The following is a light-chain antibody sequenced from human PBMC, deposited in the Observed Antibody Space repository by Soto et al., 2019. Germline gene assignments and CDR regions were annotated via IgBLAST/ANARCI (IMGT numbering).Light chain of an antibody. V-gene: IGKV3-11*01. CDR2: DAS. J-gene: IGKJ3*01. CDR1: QSVRSS. CDR3: QQRSNWPPEVT. Sequence: EIVLTQSPDTLSLSPGERATLSCRASQSVRSSLAWYQQKPGQAPRLLIYDASNRATGIPARFSGSGSGTDFTLTISSLEAEDFAVYYCQQRSNWPPEVTFGPGPKVDIK.